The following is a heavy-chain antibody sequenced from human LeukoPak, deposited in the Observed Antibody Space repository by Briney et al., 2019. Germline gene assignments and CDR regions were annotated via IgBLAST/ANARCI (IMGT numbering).Heavy chain of an antibody. CDR3: ARVPPPPVYCSGGSCYDYYYMDV. CDR1: GYTFTSYG. V-gene: IGHV1-18*01. J-gene: IGHJ6*03. Sequence: ASVKVSCKTSGYTFTSYGISWVRQAPGQGLEWMGWINAYNGNTNYAQNLQGRVTMTKDTSTSTAYMELRRLRSDDTAVYYCARVPPPPVYCSGGSCYDYYYMDVWGKGTAVTVSS. D-gene: IGHD2-15*01. CDR2: INAYNGNT.